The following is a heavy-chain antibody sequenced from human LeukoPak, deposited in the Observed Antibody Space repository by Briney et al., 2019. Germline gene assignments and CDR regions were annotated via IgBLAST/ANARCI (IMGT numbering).Heavy chain of an antibody. CDR1: GFTFSSHA. CDR3: AIDRGDENY. J-gene: IGHJ4*02. Sequence: GESLILSCAASGFTFSSHAMSWVRQAPGKGVVWVSVVSGSGGSKYHAGSVKGRFNISRDNSKNTLYLQMNSLRAEDTAVYYCAIDRGDENYWGQGTLVTVSS. CDR2: VSGSGGSK. V-gene: IGHV3-23*01. D-gene: IGHD7-27*01.